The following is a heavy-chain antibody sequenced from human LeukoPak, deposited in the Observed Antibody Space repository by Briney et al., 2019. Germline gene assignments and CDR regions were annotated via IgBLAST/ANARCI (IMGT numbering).Heavy chain of an antibody. CDR2: INHSGST. CDR1: GGSISGYY. CDR3: ARGRDSSGYYNWFDP. Sequence: SETLPLTCAAYGGSISGYYWSWIRQPPGKGLEGIGEINHSGSTNYNPSLKSRVTISVYTSKNQFSLKLSSVTAADTAVYYCARGRDSSGYYNWFDPWGQGTLVTVSS. J-gene: IGHJ5*02. D-gene: IGHD3-22*01. V-gene: IGHV4-34*01.